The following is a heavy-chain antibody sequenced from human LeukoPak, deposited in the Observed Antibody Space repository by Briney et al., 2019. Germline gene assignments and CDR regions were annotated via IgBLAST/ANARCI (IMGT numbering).Heavy chain of an antibody. V-gene: IGHV3-7*01. CDR1: GFTFSSYW. J-gene: IGHJ4*02. D-gene: IGHD3-10*01. Sequence: GGSLRLSCVVSGFTFSSYWMTWVRQPPGKGLEWVANIKQDGGEKDYADSVKGRFTISRDNAKNSMYLQMNSLRAEDTAVYYCARGRGLEYWGQGSLVTVSS. CDR2: IKQDGGEK. CDR3: ARGRGLEY.